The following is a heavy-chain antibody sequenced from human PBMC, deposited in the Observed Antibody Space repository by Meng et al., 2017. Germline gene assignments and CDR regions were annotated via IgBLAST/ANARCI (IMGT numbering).Heavy chain of an antibody. Sequence: SGPTLVKPTQTLTLTCTFSGFSLSTSGVGVGWIRQPPGKALEWLALIYWNDDKRYSSSLKSRLTITKDTSKNQVVLTMTNMDPVDTATYYCAHSVLFLYCSSTSCLSWFDPWGQGTLVTVSS. CDR1: GFSLSTSGVG. V-gene: IGHV2-5*01. CDR3: AHSVLFLYCSSTSCLSWFDP. CDR2: IYWNDDK. J-gene: IGHJ5*02. D-gene: IGHD2-2*01.